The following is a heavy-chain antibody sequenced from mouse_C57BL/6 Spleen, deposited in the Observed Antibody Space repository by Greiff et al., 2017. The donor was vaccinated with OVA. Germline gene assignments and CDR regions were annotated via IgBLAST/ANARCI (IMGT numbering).Heavy chain of an antibody. D-gene: IGHD4-1*01. CDR2: ISSGGSYT. V-gene: IGHV5-6*01. J-gene: IGHJ2*01. Sequence: EVHLVESGGDLVKPGGSLKLSCAASGFTFSSYGMSWVRQTPDKRLEWVATISSGGSYTYYPDSVKGRFTISRDNAKNTLYLQMSSLKSEDTAMYYCARRTGTGFDDWGQGTTLTVSS. CDR3: ARRTGTGFDD. CDR1: GFTFSSYG.